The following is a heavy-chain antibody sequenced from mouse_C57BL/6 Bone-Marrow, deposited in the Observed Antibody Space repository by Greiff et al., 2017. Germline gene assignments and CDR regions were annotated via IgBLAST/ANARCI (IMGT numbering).Heavy chain of an antibody. Sequence: VQLQQPGAELVRPGSSVKLSCKASGYTFTSYWMHWVKQRPIQGLEWIGNIDPSDSETHYNQKFKDKATLTVDKSSSTAYMQLSSLTSEDAAVYYCARWNWDGAYWGQGTTLTVSA. CDR2: IDPSDSET. V-gene: IGHV1-52*01. J-gene: IGHJ2*01. D-gene: IGHD4-1*01. CDR1: GYTFTSYW. CDR3: ARWNWDGAY.